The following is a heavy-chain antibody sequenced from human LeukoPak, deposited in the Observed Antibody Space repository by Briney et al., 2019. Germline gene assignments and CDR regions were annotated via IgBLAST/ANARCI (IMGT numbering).Heavy chain of an antibody. V-gene: IGHV3-21*01. CDR2: ISSSSSYI. D-gene: IGHD2-2*01. Sequence: GGSLRLSCAASGFNFRNYGMNWVHQAPGKGLEWVSSISSSSSYIYYADSVKGRFTISRDNAQNSLYLQMNSLRAEDTAVYYCAKVVVPAASPLNWFDPWGQGTLVTVSS. CDR3: AKVVVPAASPLNWFDP. CDR1: GFNFRNYG. J-gene: IGHJ5*02.